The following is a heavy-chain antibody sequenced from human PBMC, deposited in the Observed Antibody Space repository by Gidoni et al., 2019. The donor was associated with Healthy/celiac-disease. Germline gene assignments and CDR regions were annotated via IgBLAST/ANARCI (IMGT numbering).Heavy chain of an antibody. V-gene: IGHV3-23*01. CDR3: ASHTFTHFGYCSGGSCYFFDY. D-gene: IGHD2-15*01. Sequence: EVQLLESGGGLVQPGGSLRLSCAASGFTFSSYAMSWVRQAPGKGLEWVSAISGSGGSTYYADSVKGRFTISRDNSKNTLYLQMNSLRAEDTAVYYCASHTFTHFGYCSGGSCYFFDYWGQGT. J-gene: IGHJ4*02. CDR2: ISGSGGST. CDR1: GFTFSSYA.